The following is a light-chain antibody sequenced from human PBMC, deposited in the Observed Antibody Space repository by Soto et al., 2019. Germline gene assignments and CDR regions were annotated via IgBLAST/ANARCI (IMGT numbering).Light chain of an antibody. CDR1: QSINKY. J-gene: IGKJ4*01. Sequence: DIQMAQSPSSLSASVGDRVTITCRASQSINKYLNWYQHKPGKAPNLLIHTTSNLQSGVPSRFSGSGSGTDFTLTISSLQPEDFATYYCQQSYSSPPTFGRGTKVEIK. CDR2: TTS. CDR3: QQSYSSPPT. V-gene: IGKV1-39*01.